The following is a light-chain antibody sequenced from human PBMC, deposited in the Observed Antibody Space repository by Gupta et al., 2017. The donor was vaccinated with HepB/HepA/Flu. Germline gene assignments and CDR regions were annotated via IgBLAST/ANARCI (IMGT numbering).Light chain of an antibody. Sequence: EIMMTQSPATLSVSPGERATLSCRASQSVSSNLAWYQQKPGQAPRLLIYGASTRATGIPARFSGSGSGTEFTLTISSLQSEDFAVYYCQQSFTFGQGTKLEIK. CDR3: QQSFT. J-gene: IGKJ2*01. CDR2: GAS. V-gene: IGKV3-15*01. CDR1: QSVSSN.